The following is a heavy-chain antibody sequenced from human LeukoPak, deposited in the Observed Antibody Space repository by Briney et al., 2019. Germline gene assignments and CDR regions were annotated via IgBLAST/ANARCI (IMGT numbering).Heavy chain of an antibody. CDR3: ANVLLWFGELSGRIDY. V-gene: IGHV3-30*02. CDR1: GFTFSSYG. Sequence: PGGSLRLSCAASGFTFSSYGMRWVRQAPGKGLEWVAFIRYDGSNKYYADSVKGRFTISRDNSKNTLYLQMNSLRAEDTAVYYCANVLLWFGELSGRIDYWGQGTLVTVSS. D-gene: IGHD3-10*01. J-gene: IGHJ4*02. CDR2: IRYDGSNK.